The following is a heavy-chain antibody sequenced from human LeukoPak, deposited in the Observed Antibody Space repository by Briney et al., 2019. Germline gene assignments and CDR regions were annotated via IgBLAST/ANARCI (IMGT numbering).Heavy chain of an antibody. CDR1: GGSISSYY. V-gene: IGHV4-59*01. D-gene: IGHD3-22*01. Sequence: PSETLSLTCTVSGGSISSYYWSWIRRPPGKGLEWVGYIFDSGSTNYNPSLKSPVTISVDTSKNQFSLKLSSVTAADTAVYYCAREADYYDSSGFVHKYMDVWGKGTTVTVSS. J-gene: IGHJ6*03. CDR3: AREADYYDSSGFVHKYMDV. CDR2: IFDSGST.